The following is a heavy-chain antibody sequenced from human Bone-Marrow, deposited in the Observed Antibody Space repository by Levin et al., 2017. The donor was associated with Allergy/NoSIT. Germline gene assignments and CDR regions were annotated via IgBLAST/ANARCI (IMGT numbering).Heavy chain of an antibody. D-gene: IGHD2-2*01. V-gene: IGHV3-23*01. CDR1: GFTFSSYA. J-gene: IGHJ6*02. CDR3: AQGSCSSSNCRYYYAMDG. Sequence: SCAASGFTFSSYAMGWVRQAPGKGLDWVSSISGTGDITYYADSVKGRFTISRDNSKNTVYLQMNSLRAEDTAVYYCAQGSCSSSNCRYYYAMDGWGQGTTVTVSS. CDR2: ISGTGDIT.